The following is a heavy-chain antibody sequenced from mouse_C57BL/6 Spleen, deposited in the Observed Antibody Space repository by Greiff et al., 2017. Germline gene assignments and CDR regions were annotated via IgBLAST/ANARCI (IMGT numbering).Heavy chain of an antibody. D-gene: IGHD1-1*01. CDR3: AREITTVVPLDY. J-gene: IGHJ2*01. Sequence: EVKLQESGGGLVKPGGSLKLSCAASGFTFSDYGMHWVRQAPEKGLEWVAYISSGSSTIYYADTVKGRFTISRDNAKNTLFLQMTSLRSDDTAMYYCAREITTVVPLDYWGQGTTLTVSS. V-gene: IGHV5-17*01. CDR2: ISSGSSTI. CDR1: GFTFSDYG.